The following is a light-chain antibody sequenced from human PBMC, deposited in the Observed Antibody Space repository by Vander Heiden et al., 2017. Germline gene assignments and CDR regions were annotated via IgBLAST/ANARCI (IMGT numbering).Light chain of an antibody. CDR3: TSYTGSSTLYV. J-gene: IGLJ1*01. CDR1: SSDVGGYDF. V-gene: IGLV2-14*01. CDR2: EVT. Sequence: QSALTQPASVSGSPGQSIAIPCTGTSSDVGGYDFVSWYQQHPGKAPKLMIYEVTNRPSGVSDRFSGSKSGNTASLTISGLQAEDEADYYCTSYTGSSTLYVFGTGTRVTVL.